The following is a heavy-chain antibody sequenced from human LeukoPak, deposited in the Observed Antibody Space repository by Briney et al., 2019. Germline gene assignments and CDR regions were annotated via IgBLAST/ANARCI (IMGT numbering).Heavy chain of an antibody. J-gene: IGHJ4*02. CDR2: ISGGGGST. Sequence: PGGSLRLSCAASGFTFSSYAMSWVRQAPGKGLEWVSAISGGGGSTYYADSVKGRFTISRDNSKNTLYLQMNSLRAEDTAVYYCAKDPVVDGYNPIRLLAKLKGEFDYWGQGTLVTVSS. V-gene: IGHV3-23*01. CDR3: AKDPVVDGYNPIRLLAKLKGEFDY. CDR1: GFTFSSYA. D-gene: IGHD5-24*01.